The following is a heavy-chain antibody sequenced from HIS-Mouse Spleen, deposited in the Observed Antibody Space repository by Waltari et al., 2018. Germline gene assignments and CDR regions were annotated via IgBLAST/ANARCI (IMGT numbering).Heavy chain of an antibody. D-gene: IGHD6-6*01. CDR1: GGSISSSSYY. CDR3: ARVYGSSFPDY. J-gene: IGHJ4*02. Sequence: QLQLQESGPGLVKPSETLSLTCTVSGGSISSSSYYWVWIRQPPGKGLEWIGSIYYSGSTYYNPSLKSRVTISVDTSKNQFSLKLSSVTAADTAVYYCARVYGSSFPDYWGQGTLVTVSS. CDR2: IYYSGST. V-gene: IGHV4-39*07.